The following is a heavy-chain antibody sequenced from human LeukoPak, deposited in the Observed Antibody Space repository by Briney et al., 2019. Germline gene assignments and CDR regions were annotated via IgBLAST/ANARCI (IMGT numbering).Heavy chain of an antibody. V-gene: IGHV4-59*01. Sequence: SETLSLTCTVSGGSLSSYYWSWIRQPPGKGLEWIGYIYYSGSTNYNPSLKSRVTISVDTSKNQFSLKLSSVTAADTAVYYCARKPSGYCSGGSCYDAFDIWGQGTMVTVSS. CDR2: IYYSGST. CDR3: ARKPSGYCSGGSCYDAFDI. J-gene: IGHJ3*02. D-gene: IGHD2-15*01. CDR1: GGSLSSYY.